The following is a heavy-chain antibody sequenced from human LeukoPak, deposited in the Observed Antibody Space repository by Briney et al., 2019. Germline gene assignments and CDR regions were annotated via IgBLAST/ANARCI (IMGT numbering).Heavy chain of an antibody. CDR2: ISGRGGST. CDR1: GFTFSSYG. J-gene: IGHJ4*02. V-gene: IGHV3-23*01. CDR3: AKDPSYYYDSSGYYYVSYFDY. Sequence: GGSLRLSCAASGFTFSSYGMSWVRQAPGKGLEWVSAISGRGGSTYYADSVKGRFTISRDNSKNTLYLQMNSLRAEDTAVYYCAKDPSYYYDSSGYYYVSYFDYWGQGTLVTVSS. D-gene: IGHD3-22*01.